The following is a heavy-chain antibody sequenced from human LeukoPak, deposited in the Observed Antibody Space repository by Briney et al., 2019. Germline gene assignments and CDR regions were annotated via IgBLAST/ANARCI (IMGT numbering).Heavy chain of an antibody. CDR2: IYYSGST. V-gene: IGHV4-59*01. CDR1: GGSISSYY. D-gene: IGHD2-15*01. CDR3: ARAIRGVVVAATPIWFDP. Sequence: SETLSLTCTVSGGSISSYYWSWIRQPPGKGLEWIGYIYYSGSTNYNPSLKSRVTISVDTSKNQSSLKLSSVTAADTAVYYCARAIRGVVVAATPIWFDPWGQGTLVTVSS. J-gene: IGHJ5*02.